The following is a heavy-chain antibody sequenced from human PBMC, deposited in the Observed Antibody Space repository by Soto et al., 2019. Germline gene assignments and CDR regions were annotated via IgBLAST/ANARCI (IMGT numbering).Heavy chain of an antibody. J-gene: IGHJ6*03. V-gene: IGHV3-48*01. CDR3: ARVEGYYDFWSGHTHYYMDV. D-gene: IGHD3-3*01. Sequence: GGSLRLSCAASGFTFSSYSMNWVRQAPGKGLEWVSYISSSSSTIYYADSVKGRFTISRDNAKNSLYLQMNSLRAEDTAVYYCARVEGYYDFWSGHTHYYMDVWGKGTTVTISS. CDR2: ISSSSSTI. CDR1: GFTFSSYS.